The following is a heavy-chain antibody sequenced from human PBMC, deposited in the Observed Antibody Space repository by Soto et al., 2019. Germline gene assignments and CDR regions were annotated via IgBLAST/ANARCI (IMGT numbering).Heavy chain of an antibody. CDR2: ISNNGAHT. D-gene: IGHD3-10*01. J-gene: IGHJ6*03. Sequence: GGSLRLSCAASGFTFSNYEMHWVRQAPGKGLEYVSGISNNGAHTDYAKSVKGRFTISRDNSENTLYLQMSSLRAEDMAVYYCAKFGGSGSYYNDFYMDVWGKGTTVTVSS. V-gene: IGHV3-64*01. CDR1: GFTFSNYE. CDR3: AKFGGSGSYYNDFYMDV.